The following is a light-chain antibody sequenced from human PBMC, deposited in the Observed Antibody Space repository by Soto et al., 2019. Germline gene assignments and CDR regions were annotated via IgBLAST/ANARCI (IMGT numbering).Light chain of an antibody. V-gene: IGKV3D-20*02. CDR3: QQRNIWPPVT. Sequence: ELVLTQSPGTLSLSPGERATLSCRASQSLSSRNLAWYQQKPGQAPRPLIYGVSSRATGIPDRFSGSGSGTEFTLTISRLQSEDFAVYYCQQRNIWPPVTFGQGTRLEI. CDR1: QSLSSRN. J-gene: IGKJ5*01. CDR2: GVS.